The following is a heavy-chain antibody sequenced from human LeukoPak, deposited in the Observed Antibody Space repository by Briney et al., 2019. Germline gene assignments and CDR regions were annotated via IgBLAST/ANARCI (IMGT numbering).Heavy chain of an antibody. J-gene: IGHJ4*02. CDR1: GFTFSTYA. V-gene: IGHV3-23*01. Sequence: GGSLRLSCAASGFTFSTYAMSWVRQAPGKGLEWVSVISGSGGSTYYADSVKGRFTISRDNSKNMVYLQMNSLRAEDTAVYYCARDQAWDYGSGNYYIVWGQGTLVTVSS. CDR3: ARDQAWDYGSGNYYIV. D-gene: IGHD3-10*01. CDR2: ISGSGGST.